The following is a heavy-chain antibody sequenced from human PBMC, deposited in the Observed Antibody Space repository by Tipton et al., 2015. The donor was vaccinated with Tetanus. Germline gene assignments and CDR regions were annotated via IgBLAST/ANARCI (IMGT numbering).Heavy chain of an antibody. Sequence: GETHRGGDHYWSWIRQSPGKGLEWLAYISGSGRSNSHYFLKSRIAVSRDTSKNHFSLNLASVTAADTAVYFCARANFDSSKKGPFDSWGQGIPVIVSA. V-gene: IGHV4-61*03. CDR1: GETHRGGDHY. J-gene: IGHJ4*02. D-gene: IGHD3-3*01. CDR2: ISGSGRS. CDR3: ARANFDSSKKGPFDS.